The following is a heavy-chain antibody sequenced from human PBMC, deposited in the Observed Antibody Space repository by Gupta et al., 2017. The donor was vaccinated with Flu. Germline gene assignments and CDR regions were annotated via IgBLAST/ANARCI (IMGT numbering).Heavy chain of an antibody. V-gene: IGHV3-30*18. CDR3: AKDLWDYSSSGSWGNSFGS. CDR1: GFTFRTYG. D-gene: IGHD6-6*01. J-gene: IGHJ5*01. Sequence: QVQLVESGGGVVQPGRSLRLSCAASGFTFRTYGMPWVRQAPGKGLEWVAVISYDGSKRLYVDSVKGRFTISRDNSNNTLYLQLNSPSAEDTAVYYCAKDLWDYSSSGSWGNSFGSWGQGTLVTVSS. CDR2: ISYDGSKR.